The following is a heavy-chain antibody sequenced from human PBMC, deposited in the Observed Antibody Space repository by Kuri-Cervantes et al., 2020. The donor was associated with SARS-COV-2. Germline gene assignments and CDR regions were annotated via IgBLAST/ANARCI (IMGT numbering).Heavy chain of an antibody. J-gene: IGHJ4*02. V-gene: IGHV5-51*01. CDR1: GYSFTSYW. CDR3: ARLGNIWFGELLTPLPDQ. CDR2: IYPGDSDT. Sequence: GESLKISCKGSGYSFTSYWIGWVRQMPGKGLEWMGIIYPGDSDTRYSPSFQGQVPISADKSISTAYLQWSSLKASDTAMYYCARLGNIWFGELLTPLPDQWGQGTLVTVSS. D-gene: IGHD3-10*01.